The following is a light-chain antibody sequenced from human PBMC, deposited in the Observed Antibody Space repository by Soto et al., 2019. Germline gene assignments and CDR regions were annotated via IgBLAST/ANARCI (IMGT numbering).Light chain of an antibody. CDR3: QQSYSTPRT. J-gene: IGKJ1*01. CDR1: QTIDVY. V-gene: IGKV1-39*01. Sequence: IEMTQSPSSLSASVGDRVAITGRASQTIDVYLNWYLQKPGRAPQLLIYAASKLQSGVPSRFSGSGSGTDFTLTISSLQPEDSGTYFCQQSYSTPRTFGQGTKV. CDR2: AAS.